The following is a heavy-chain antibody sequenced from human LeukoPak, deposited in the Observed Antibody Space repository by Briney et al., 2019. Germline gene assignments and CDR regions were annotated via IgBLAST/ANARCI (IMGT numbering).Heavy chain of an antibody. Sequence: GPVKVSCKASGYTFTGYYMHWVRQAPGQGLEWMGWISAYNGNTNYAQKLQGRVTMTTDTSTSTAYMELRSLRSDDTAVYYCARPLERITMVRGVIINSGFDYWGQGTLVTVSS. J-gene: IGHJ4*02. V-gene: IGHV1-18*04. D-gene: IGHD3-10*01. CDR3: ARPLERITMVRGVIINSGFDY. CDR1: GYTFTGYY. CDR2: ISAYNGNT.